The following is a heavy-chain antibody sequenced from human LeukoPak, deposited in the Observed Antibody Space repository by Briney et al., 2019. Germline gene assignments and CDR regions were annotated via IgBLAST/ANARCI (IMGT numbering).Heavy chain of an antibody. CDR2: IGVAANT. D-gene: IGHD1-26*01. Sequence: GGSLRLSCAASGFTFSSYDMHWVRQATGRGLEWVSAIGVAANTFYSGSVKGHFTISRENAKNSLYLLMSSLRAEDTAVYYCARQNTPHGNFDYWGQGTLVTVSS. J-gene: IGHJ4*02. V-gene: IGHV3-13*01. CDR3: ARQNTPHGNFDY. CDR1: GFTFSSYD.